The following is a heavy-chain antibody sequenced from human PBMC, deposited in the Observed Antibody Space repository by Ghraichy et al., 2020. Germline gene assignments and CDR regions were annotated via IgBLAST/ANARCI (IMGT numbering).Heavy chain of an antibody. V-gene: IGHV1-2*02. J-gene: IGHJ2*01. CDR3: ARGRDWYFDL. Sequence: ASVKVSCKASGYTFTSYDINWVRQAPGQGLEWMGWINPNSGDTSYAQKFQGGVTMTRDTSINTAYMELSRLTSDDTAVYYCARGRDWYFDLWGRGTLVSVSS. CDR2: INPNSGDT. CDR1: GYTFTSYD.